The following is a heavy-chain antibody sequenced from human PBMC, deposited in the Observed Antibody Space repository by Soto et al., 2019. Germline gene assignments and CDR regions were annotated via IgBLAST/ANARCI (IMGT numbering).Heavy chain of an antibody. J-gene: IGHJ3*02. Sequence: LRLSCAASGFTVSSNYMSWVRQAPGKGLEWVSVIYSGGSTYYADSVKGRFTISRDNSKNTLYLQMNSLRAEDTAVYYCAREIPTIAVAGTGASDIWGQGTMVTVS. CDR2: IYSGGST. D-gene: IGHD6-19*01. CDR3: AREIPTIAVAGTGASDI. V-gene: IGHV3-66*01. CDR1: GFTVSSNY.